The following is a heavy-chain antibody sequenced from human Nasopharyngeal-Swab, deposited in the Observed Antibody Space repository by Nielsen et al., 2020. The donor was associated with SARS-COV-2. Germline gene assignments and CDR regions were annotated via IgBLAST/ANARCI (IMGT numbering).Heavy chain of an antibody. V-gene: IGHV1-18*01. CDR3: ARGFPMLPGGCDY. CDR2: ISAYNGNT. CDR1: GYTFTSYG. Sequence: ASVKVSCKASGYTFTSYGISWVRQAPGQGIEWRGWISAYNGNTNYAQKLQGRVTITTDASTSTAYMGLRSLRSDDTAVYYCARGFPMLPGGCDYWGQGTLVTVSS. J-gene: IGHJ4*02. D-gene: IGHD2-8*01.